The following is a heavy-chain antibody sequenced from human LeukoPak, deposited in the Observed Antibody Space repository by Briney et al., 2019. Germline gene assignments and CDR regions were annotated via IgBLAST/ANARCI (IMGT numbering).Heavy chain of an antibody. J-gene: IGHJ4*02. CDR3: ARGEYSNGYPYRLDS. Sequence: GASVKVSCKASGYTFTSYYMHWVRQAPGQGLEWMGIINPSGGSTSYAQKFQGRVTMTRDTSTSTVYMELSSLRSEDTAVYYCARGEYSNGYPYRLDSWGQGTLVTVSS. V-gene: IGHV1-46*01. D-gene: IGHD3-16*01. CDR2: INPSGGST. CDR1: GYTFTSYY.